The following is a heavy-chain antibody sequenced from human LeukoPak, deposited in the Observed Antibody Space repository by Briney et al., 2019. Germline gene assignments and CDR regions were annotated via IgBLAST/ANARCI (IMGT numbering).Heavy chain of an antibody. CDR2: ISYDGSNK. CDR3: ARGRGYSYGPPDY. V-gene: IGHV3-30*04. Sequence: GRSLRLSCAASGFTFSSYAMHWVRQAPGKGLEWVAVISYDGSNKYYADSVKGRFTISRDNSKNTLYLQMNSLGAEDTAVYYCARGRGYSYGPPDYWGQGTLVSVSS. CDR1: GFTFSSYA. D-gene: IGHD5-18*01. J-gene: IGHJ4*02.